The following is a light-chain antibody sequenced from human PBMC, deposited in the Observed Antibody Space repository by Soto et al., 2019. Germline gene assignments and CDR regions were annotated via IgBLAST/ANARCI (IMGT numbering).Light chain of an antibody. V-gene: IGKV1-27*01. CDR1: QGISSY. CDR2: SAS. J-gene: IGKJ1*01. Sequence: DIQMTQSPSTLSATIGDRVTITFRASQGISSYLACYQRKPGKVPDLLISSASTLQSGAPSRFSGSGSGTDFTPTISSLQPEDVATYYCQKYNIAPSWTFGQGTKVDIK. CDR3: QKYNIAPSWT.